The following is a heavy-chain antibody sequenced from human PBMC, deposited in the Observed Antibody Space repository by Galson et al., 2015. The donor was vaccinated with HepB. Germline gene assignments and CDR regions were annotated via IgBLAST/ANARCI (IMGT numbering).Heavy chain of an antibody. CDR3: ARDESPTSLDY. D-gene: IGHD2-2*01. J-gene: IGHJ4*02. Sequence: SVKVSCKASGYTFTNHYIHWVRQAPGQGLEWLGWIIPSSGGTNYGQKFQGRVTMTRDTSIRTAYMELGRLTSDDTAVYYCARDESPTSLDYWGQGTLVTVSS. V-gene: IGHV1-2*02. CDR2: IIPSSGGT. CDR1: GYTFTNHY.